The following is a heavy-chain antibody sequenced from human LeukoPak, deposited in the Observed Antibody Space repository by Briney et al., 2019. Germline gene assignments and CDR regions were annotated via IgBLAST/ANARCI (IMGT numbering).Heavy chain of an antibody. J-gene: IGHJ4*02. V-gene: IGHV3-23*01. CDR1: AFTFRSYA. Sequence: PGGSLRLSCAASAFTFRSYAMIWVRQARGKGREWGSGISGSGGSTYYSDSAKGRFTISRDNSNNTLYLQMNSLRAEDTAVYYCAKGAASRGYTYVANWGQGTLVTVSS. CDR2: ISGSGGST. D-gene: IGHD5-18*01. CDR3: AKGAASRGYTYVAN.